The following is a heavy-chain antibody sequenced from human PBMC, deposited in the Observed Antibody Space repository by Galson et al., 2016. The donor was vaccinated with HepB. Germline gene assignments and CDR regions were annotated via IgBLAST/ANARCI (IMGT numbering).Heavy chain of an antibody. J-gene: IGHJ5*02. Sequence: CAISGDSVSNKRVAWNWLRQSPSRGLEWLGRTYYRSRWFNDYSTSVKSRISIKPDTSQNQFSLHLDSVTPDDAGTYYCARGQAIAQAGTRWIDAWGQGMLATVSS. D-gene: IGHD1-1*01. CDR3: ARGQAIAQAGTRWIDA. V-gene: IGHV6-1*01. CDR1: GDSVSNKRVA. CDR2: TYYRSRWFN.